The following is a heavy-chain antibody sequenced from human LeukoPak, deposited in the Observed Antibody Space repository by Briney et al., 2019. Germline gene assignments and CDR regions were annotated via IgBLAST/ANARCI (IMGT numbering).Heavy chain of an antibody. CDR3: AKDRITMIKGYYGMDV. Sequence: GGPLRLSCAASGFTFSSYGMHWVRQAPGKGLEWVAVISYDGSNKYYADSVKGRFTISRDNSKNTLYLQMNSLRAEDTAVYYCAKDRITMIKGYYGMDVWGQGTTVTVSS. CDR1: GFTFSSYG. J-gene: IGHJ6*02. CDR2: ISYDGSNK. V-gene: IGHV3-30*18. D-gene: IGHD3-22*01.